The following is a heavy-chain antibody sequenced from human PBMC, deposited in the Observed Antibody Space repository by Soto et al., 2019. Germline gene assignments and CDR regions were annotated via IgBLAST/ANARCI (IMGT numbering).Heavy chain of an antibody. V-gene: IGHV4-31*03. CDR2: IYYSGST. CDR1: GGSISSGGYY. Sequence: PSETLSLTCTVSGGSISSGGYYWSWIRQHPGKGLEWIGYIYYSGSTYYNPSLKSRVTISVDTSKNQFSLKLSSVTAADTAVYYCARDSNDYGDFYYYYGMDVWGQGTTVTVS. J-gene: IGHJ6*02. CDR3: ARDSNDYGDFYYYYGMDV. D-gene: IGHD4-17*01.